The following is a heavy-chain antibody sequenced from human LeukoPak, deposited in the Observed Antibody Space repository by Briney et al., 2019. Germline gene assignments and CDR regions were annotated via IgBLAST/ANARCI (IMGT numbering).Heavy chain of an antibody. CDR3: AREYSNWFDP. CDR2: IYYSGST. D-gene: IGHD2-15*01. V-gene: IGHV4-59*12. J-gene: IGHJ5*02. CDR1: GGSISSYY. Sequence: SETLSLTCTVSGGSISSYYWSWIWQPPGKGLEWIGYIYYSGSTNYNPSLKSRVTISVDKSKNQFSLKLSSVTAADTAVYYCAREYSNWFDPWGQGTLVTVSS.